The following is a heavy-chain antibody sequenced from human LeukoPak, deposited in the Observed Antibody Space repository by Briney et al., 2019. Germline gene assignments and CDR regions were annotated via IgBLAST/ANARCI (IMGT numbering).Heavy chain of an antibody. V-gene: IGHV3-23*01. Sequence: GGSLRLSCAASGYTFSSYAMSWVRQAPGKGLEWVSAISGSGGSTYYADSVKGRFTISRDNSKNTLYLQMNSLRAEDTAVYYCAKSDSPWYYYDSSGYGSVFDYWGQGTPVTVSS. CDR2: ISGSGGST. CDR1: GYTFSSYA. CDR3: AKSDSPWYYYDSSGYGSVFDY. D-gene: IGHD3-22*01. J-gene: IGHJ4*02.